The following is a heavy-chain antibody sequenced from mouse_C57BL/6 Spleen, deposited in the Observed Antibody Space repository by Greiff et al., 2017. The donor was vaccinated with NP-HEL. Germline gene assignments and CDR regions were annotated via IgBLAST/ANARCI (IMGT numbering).Heavy chain of an antibody. Sequence: VQLQQSGPELVKPGASVKISCKASGYTFTDYYINWVKQRPGQGLEWIRWIYPGSGNTKYNEKFKGKATLTVDTSSSTAYMQLSSLTSEDSAVYFCARQANWDVYFDYWGQGTTLTVSS. J-gene: IGHJ2*01. CDR1: GYTFTDYY. D-gene: IGHD4-1*01. CDR2: IYPGSGNT. CDR3: ARQANWDVYFDY. V-gene: IGHV1-84*01.